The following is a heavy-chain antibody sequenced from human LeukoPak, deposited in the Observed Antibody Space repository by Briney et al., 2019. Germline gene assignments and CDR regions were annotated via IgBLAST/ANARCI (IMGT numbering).Heavy chain of an antibody. J-gene: IGHJ4*02. D-gene: IGHD6-13*01. Sequence: GGSLRLSCAASGFTINSFAMSWVRQAPGKGLEWVSGISTSGGSAYYADSVKGRFTISSDNSKNTLYLQMNSLRAEDTAIYYCAKRSGVIAAAAGGFWGQGTLVTVSS. CDR2: ISTSGGSA. CDR1: GFTINSFA. CDR3: AKRSGVIAAAAGGF. V-gene: IGHV3-23*01.